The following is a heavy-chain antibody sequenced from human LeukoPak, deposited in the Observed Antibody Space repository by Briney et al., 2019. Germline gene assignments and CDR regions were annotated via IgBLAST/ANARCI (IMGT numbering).Heavy chain of an antibody. D-gene: IGHD3-22*01. CDR2: IYNSGST. V-gene: IGHV4-31*03. CDR3: ARGPPTDYYDSSGFYYVFDY. J-gene: IGHJ4*02. CDR1: GGSISSGGYY. Sequence: SQTLSLTCTGSGGSISSGGYYWNWIRQHPGKGLEWIGYIYNSGSTYYNPSLKSRCTISVDTSKNQFSLKLSSVTAADTAVYFCARGPPTDYYDSSGFYYVFDYWGQGTLVTVSS.